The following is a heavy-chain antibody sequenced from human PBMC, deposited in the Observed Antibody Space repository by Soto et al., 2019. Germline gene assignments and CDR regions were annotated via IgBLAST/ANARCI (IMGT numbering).Heavy chain of an antibody. CDR3: AKNQGVELVPLATVDWFDP. CDR2: ISGSGFKK. Sequence: PGGSLRLSCAASGFIFENFGMSWVRQAPGKGLEWISSISGSGFKKYYADSVKGRFTISRDNSKSTVYLELNKLIAEDTAGYHCAKNQGVELVPLATVDWFDPWGQGSVVTVSS. D-gene: IGHD1-26*01. V-gene: IGHV3-23*01. CDR1: GFIFENFG. J-gene: IGHJ5*02.